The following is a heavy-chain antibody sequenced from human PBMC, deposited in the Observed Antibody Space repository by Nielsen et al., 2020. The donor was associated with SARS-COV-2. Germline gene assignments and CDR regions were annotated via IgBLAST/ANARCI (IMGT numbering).Heavy chain of an antibody. Sequence: GESLKISCAASGFTFGSYGMHWVRQAPGKGLEWLAVIWYDGSEIYYAGSVNGRFTISRDTSKNTLYLQMNSLRVEDTAVYYCTRAPYSSGDFDFWGQGTLVTVSS. CDR2: IWYDGSEI. CDR3: TRAPYSSGDFDF. D-gene: IGHD6-25*01. V-gene: IGHV3-33*01. J-gene: IGHJ4*02. CDR1: GFTFGSYG.